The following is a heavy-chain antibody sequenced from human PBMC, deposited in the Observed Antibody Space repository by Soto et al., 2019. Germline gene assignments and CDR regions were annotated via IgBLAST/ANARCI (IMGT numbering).Heavy chain of an antibody. Sequence: QLQLQESGSGLVKSSQTLSLTCAVSGGSISNGGYSWSWSWIRQPPGKGLEWVGNIYYSGSTSYKTSLKSRLTISLDTSKNQFSLRLTSVTAADTAVYYCARIWTHLGVFDYWGQGTLVPVSS. CDR1: GGSISNGGYS. D-gene: IGHD1-1*01. CDR3: ARIWTHLGVFDY. J-gene: IGHJ4*02. V-gene: IGHV4-30-2*01. CDR2: IYYSGST.